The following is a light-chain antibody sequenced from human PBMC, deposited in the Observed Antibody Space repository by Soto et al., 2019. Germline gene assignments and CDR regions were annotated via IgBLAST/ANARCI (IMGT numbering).Light chain of an antibody. CDR3: QQSNSYSSVT. CDR1: QSFSTW. V-gene: IGKV1-5*03. CDR2: KAS. J-gene: IGKJ1*01. Sequence: DIQMTQSPSTLSASVGDRVTITCRASQSFSTWLAWYQQKPGTAPKLLIYKASSLESGVPSRFIGSGSGTEFTLTISNLQPDDFATYYCQQSNSYSSVTFGQGTKVEIK.